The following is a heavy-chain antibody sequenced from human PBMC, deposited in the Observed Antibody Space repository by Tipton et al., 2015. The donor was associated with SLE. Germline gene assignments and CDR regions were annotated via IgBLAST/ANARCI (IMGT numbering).Heavy chain of an antibody. Sequence: RSLRLSCVASGFTFSGHAMHWVRQAPGKGLEWVGVISYDGTNEYHADSVKGRFTISRDNAKNSLYLQMNSLRAEDTALYYCAKDLYCGGDCYSEYYYGMDVWGQGTTVTVSS. J-gene: IGHJ6*02. CDR3: AKDLYCGGDCYSEYYYGMDV. D-gene: IGHD2-21*01. CDR2: ISYDGTNE. V-gene: IGHV3-30*04. CDR1: GFTFSGHA.